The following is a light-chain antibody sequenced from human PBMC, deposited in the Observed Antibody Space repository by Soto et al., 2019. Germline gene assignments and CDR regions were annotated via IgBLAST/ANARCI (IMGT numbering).Light chain of an antibody. J-gene: IGKJ1*01. Sequence: EIVLTQSPATLSLSPGERATLSCRASQSVSSFLAWYQQKPGQAPRLLIYDASNRATDIPARFSGSGSGTDFTLTISSLDPEDFAVYYCQQRYNWPKTFGQGTKVDIK. CDR3: QQRYNWPKT. CDR2: DAS. V-gene: IGKV3-11*01. CDR1: QSVSSF.